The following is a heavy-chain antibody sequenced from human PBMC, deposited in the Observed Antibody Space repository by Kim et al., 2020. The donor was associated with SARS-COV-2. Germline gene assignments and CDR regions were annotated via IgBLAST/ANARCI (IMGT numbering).Heavy chain of an antibody. J-gene: IGHJ5*02. Sequence: PSLKSRVTISVDTSKNQFSLKLSSVTAADTAVYYCARRSSIAAKNWFDPWGQGTLVTVSS. D-gene: IGHD6-6*01. V-gene: IGHV4-39*01. CDR3: ARRSSIAAKNWFDP.